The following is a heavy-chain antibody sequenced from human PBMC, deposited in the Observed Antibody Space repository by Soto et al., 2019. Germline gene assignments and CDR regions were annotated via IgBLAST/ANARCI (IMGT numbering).Heavy chain of an antibody. V-gene: IGHV3-30*18. Sequence: GGSLRLSCAASGFTFSSYGMHWVRQAPGKGLEWVAVISYDGSNKYYADSVKGRFTISRDNSKNTLYLQMNSLRAEDTAVYYCAKDRGDGYMGYFDLWGRGTLVTVSS. D-gene: IGHD5-12*01. CDR1: GFTFSSYG. J-gene: IGHJ2*01. CDR2: ISYDGSNK. CDR3: AKDRGDGYMGYFDL.